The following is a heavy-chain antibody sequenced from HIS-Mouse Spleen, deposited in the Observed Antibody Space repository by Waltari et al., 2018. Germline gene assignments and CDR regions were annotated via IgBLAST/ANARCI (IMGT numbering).Heavy chain of an antibody. CDR2: IYYSGST. CDR1: GGSISSSSYY. J-gene: IGHJ2*01. CDR3: AREIPYSSSWYDWYFDL. V-gene: IGHV4-39*07. Sequence: QLQLQESGPGLVKPSETLSPTCTAPGGSISSSSYYRGWLRQPPGKGLEWIGSIYYSGSTYYNPSLKSRVTISVDTSKNQFSLKLSSVTAADTAVYYCAREIPYSSSWYDWYFDLWGRGTLVTVSS. D-gene: IGHD6-13*01.